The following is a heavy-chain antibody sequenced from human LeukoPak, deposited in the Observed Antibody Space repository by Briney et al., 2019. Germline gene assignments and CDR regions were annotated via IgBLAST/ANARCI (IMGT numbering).Heavy chain of an antibody. J-gene: IGHJ4*02. CDR3: ARDGGWHRFDY. V-gene: IGHV3-7*03. D-gene: IGHD6-19*01. CDR1: GSTFSNYY. CDR2: INEDGSQK. Sequence: GGSLRLSCAASGSTFSNYYMSWIRQAPEKGLEWVANINEDGSQKYYLGSVTGRFTISRDNAKNSLYLQMNSLSAEDTAMYYCARDGGWHRFDYWGQGTLVIVSS.